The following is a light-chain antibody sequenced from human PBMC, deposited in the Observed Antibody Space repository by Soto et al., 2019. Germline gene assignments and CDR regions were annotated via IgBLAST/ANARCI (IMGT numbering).Light chain of an antibody. CDR1: SSDVGGYNY. CDR2: EVS. J-gene: IGLJ1*01. V-gene: IGLV2-8*01. Sequence: QSVLTQPPSASGSPGQPVTISCTGTSSDVGGYNYVSWYQQHPGKAPKLMIYEVSKRPSGVPDRFSGSKSGNTASLTVSGLQAEDEADYYYSSYAGSNNFYVFGTGTKVTVL. CDR3: SSYAGSNNFYV.